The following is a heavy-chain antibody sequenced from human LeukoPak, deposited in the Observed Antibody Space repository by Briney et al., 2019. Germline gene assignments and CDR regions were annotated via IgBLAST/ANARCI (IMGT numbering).Heavy chain of an antibody. V-gene: IGHV4-30-4*08. D-gene: IGHD4-23*01. Sequence: PSETLSLTCTVSGGSISSGDYYWSWIRQPPGKGLEWIGYIYYSGSTYYNPSLKSRVTISVDTSKNQFSLKLSSVTAADTAVYYCARSKYGGNSFGYWGQGTLVTVSS. J-gene: IGHJ4*02. CDR1: GGSISSGDYY. CDR2: IYYSGST. CDR3: ARSKYGGNSFGY.